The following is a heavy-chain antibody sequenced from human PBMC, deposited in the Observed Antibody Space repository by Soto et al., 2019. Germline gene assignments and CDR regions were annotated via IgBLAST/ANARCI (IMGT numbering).Heavy chain of an antibody. CDR2: IYHSGST. J-gene: IGHJ4*02. D-gene: IGHD3-10*01. CDR1: GGSISSSNW. CDR3: ARVYMVRGTIIRYFDY. Sequence: QVQLQESGPGLVKPSGTLSLTCAVSGGSISSSNWWSWVRQPPGEGLEWIGKIYHSGSTNYNPSLKSRVTISVDKSKTQFSLKLSSVTAADTAVYYCARVYMVRGTIIRYFDYWGQGTLVTVSS. V-gene: IGHV4-4*02.